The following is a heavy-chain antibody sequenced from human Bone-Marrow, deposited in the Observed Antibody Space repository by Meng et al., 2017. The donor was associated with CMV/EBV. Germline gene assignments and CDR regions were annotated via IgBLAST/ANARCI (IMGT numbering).Heavy chain of an antibody. CDR1: GFTFSDYY. D-gene: IGHD1-1*01. Sequence: GESLKISCAASGFTFSDYYMSWIRQAPGKGLEWVSYISSSGSTIYYADSVKGRFTISRDNAKNSLYLQMNSLRAEDTAVYYCARDGGLGTGTPYYYYYGMDVWGQGTTVTSP. V-gene: IGHV3-11*01. CDR3: ARDGGLGTGTPYYYYYGMDV. J-gene: IGHJ6*02. CDR2: ISSSGSTI.